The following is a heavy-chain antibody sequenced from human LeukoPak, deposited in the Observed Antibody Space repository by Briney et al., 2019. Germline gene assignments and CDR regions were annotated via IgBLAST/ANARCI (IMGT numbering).Heavy chain of an antibody. D-gene: IGHD2-21*02. Sequence: SETLSLTCTVSGGSINSSRYYWGWIRQPPGKGLEWIGSINYSGRTYYHPSLKSRVTVSVDTSKNQFYMKLRSVTAADTAVFYCARLSQGYCGGDCYSGCWGQGTLATVPS. V-gene: IGHV4-39*01. J-gene: IGHJ4*02. CDR3: ARLSQGYCGGDCYSGC. CDR1: GGSINSSRYY. CDR2: INYSGRT.